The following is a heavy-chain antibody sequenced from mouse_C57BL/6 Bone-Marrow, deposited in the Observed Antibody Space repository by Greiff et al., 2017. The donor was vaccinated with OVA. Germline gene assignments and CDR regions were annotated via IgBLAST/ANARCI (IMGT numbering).Heavy chain of an antibody. D-gene: IGHD2-5*01. CDR2: INPYNGDT. CDR3: ARCYSNPYYFDY. V-gene: IGHV1-20*01. J-gene: IGHJ2*01. CDR1: GYSFTGYF. Sequence: VQLQQSGPELVKPGDSVKISCKASGYSFTGYFMNWVMQSHGKSLEWIGRINPYNGDTFYNQKFKGKATLTVDKSSSTAHMELRSLTSEDSAVYYCARCYSNPYYFDYWGQGTTLTVSS.